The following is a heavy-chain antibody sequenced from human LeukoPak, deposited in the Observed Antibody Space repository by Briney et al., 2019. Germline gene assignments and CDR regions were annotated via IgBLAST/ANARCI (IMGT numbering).Heavy chain of an antibody. CDR2: IYSGGST. CDR3: ASVEYCSGGSCYRPYGLDV. CDR1: GFTVSSYY. Sequence: GGSLRLSCAASGFTVSSYYMSWVRQAPGKGLEWVSVIYSGGSTYYADSVKGRFTISRDNSKNTLYPQMNSLRAEDTAVYYCASVEYCSGGSCYRPYGLDVWGQGTTVAVSS. D-gene: IGHD2-15*01. V-gene: IGHV3-53*01. J-gene: IGHJ6*02.